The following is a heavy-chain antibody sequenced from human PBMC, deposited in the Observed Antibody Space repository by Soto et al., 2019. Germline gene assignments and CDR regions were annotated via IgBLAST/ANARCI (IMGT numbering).Heavy chain of an antibody. CDR3: ARHSIVVVPAYHRPHLDNSGYYYYMDV. V-gene: IGHV5-51*01. D-gene: IGHD2-2*01. J-gene: IGHJ6*03. CDR2: IYPGDSDT. Sequence: GESLKISCKGSGYSFTSYWIGWVRQMPGKGLEWMGIIYPGDSDTRYSPSFQGQVTISADKSISTAYLQWSSLKASDTAMYYCARHSIVVVPAYHRPHLDNSGYYYYMDVWGKGTTVTVSS. CDR1: GYSFTSYW.